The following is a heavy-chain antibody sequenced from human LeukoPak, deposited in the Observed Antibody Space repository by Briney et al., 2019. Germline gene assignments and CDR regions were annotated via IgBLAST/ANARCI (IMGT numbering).Heavy chain of an antibody. V-gene: IGHV3-48*03. CDR3: VREDNFDALDI. CDR2: VASGGSPI. Sequence: GGSLRLSCAASGFTVSSYEMNWVRQAPGKGLEWIAYVASGGSPIYYADSVRGRFIISRDNAKNSLFLQMTSLRAEDTALYYCVREDNFDALDIWGQGTMVTVSS. J-gene: IGHJ3*02. D-gene: IGHD1-20*01. CDR1: GFTVSSYE.